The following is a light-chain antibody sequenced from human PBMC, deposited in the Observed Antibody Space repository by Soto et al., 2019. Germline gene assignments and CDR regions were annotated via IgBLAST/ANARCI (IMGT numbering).Light chain of an antibody. V-gene: IGKV1-17*01. Sequence: EIQMTQSPSSLSASVGDRVTITCRASQGIRHDLGWYHQKPGKAPKRLIYSASSLESGVPSRFSGSGSRPEFSLTISSLQPEDFATYYCLQYYTHPRTFGQGTRVEIK. CDR1: QGIRHD. CDR3: LQYYTHPRT. J-gene: IGKJ1*01. CDR2: SAS.